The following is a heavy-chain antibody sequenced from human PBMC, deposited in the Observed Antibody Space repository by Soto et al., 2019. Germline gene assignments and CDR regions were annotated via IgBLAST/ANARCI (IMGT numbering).Heavy chain of an antibody. CDR3: ARGVGDPIYYYDSSGPRSDNWFDP. J-gene: IGHJ5*02. V-gene: IGHV1-2*02. Sequence: ASVKVSCKASGYTFTGYYMHWVRQAPGQGLEWMGWINPNSGGTNYAQKFQGRVTMTRDTSISTAYMELSRLRSDDTAVYYCARGVGDPIYYYDSSGPRSDNWFDPWGQGTLVTVSS. CDR1: GYTFTGYY. D-gene: IGHD3-22*01. CDR2: INPNSGGT.